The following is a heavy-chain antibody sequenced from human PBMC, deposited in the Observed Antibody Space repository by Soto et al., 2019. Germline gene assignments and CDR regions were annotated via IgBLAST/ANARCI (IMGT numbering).Heavy chain of an antibody. CDR1: GGSISSGGSY. Sequence: QVQLQESGPGLVKPSQTLSLTCTVSGGSISSGGSYWSWIRHHPGQGLEWIGYIYYSGSTYYNPSLKSRGTISVDTSTNQFSLKLSSVTAADTAGYYCARVGYSSSWPLDYWGQGTLVTVAS. J-gene: IGHJ4*02. V-gene: IGHV4-31*03. CDR2: IYYSGST. CDR3: ARVGYSSSWPLDY. D-gene: IGHD6-13*01.